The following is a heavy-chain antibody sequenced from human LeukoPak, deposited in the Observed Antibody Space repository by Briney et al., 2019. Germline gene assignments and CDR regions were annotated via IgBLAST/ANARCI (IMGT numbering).Heavy chain of an antibody. J-gene: IGHJ5*02. CDR1: GFTFSTYG. D-gene: IGHD2-2*01. Sequence: GRSLRLSCAASGFTFSTYGLHWVRQAPGKGLEWVAVISYDGSHIYYADSVKGRFTISRDNSKNTLYLQMNSLRAEDTAVYYCARDLDVVVPAAPWGQGTLVTVSS. CDR3: ARDLDVVVPAAP. CDR2: ISYDGSHI. V-gene: IGHV3-30*03.